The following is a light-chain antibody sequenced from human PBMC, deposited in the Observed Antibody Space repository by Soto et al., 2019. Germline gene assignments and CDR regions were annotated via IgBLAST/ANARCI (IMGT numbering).Light chain of an antibody. CDR2: EVI. CDR3: SSFAGTNNVV. Sequence: QSALTQPPSASGSPGQSVTISCTGTSSDVGGYNYVSWYQQHPGKAPKLMIYEVIKRPSGVPDRFSGSKSGNTASLTVSALQAEDEADYYCSSFAGTNNVVFGGGTKVTVL. V-gene: IGLV2-8*01. CDR1: SSDVGGYNY. J-gene: IGLJ2*01.